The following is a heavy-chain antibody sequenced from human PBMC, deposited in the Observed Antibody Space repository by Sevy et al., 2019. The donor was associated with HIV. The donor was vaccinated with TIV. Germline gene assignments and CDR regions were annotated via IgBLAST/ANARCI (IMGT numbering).Heavy chain of an antibody. D-gene: IGHD3-22*01. J-gene: IGHJ4*02. CDR2: IYPDDSDT. Sequence: GESLKISCKGSGYSFTSHWIGWVRHMPGKGLEWMGIIYPDDSDTRYSPSFQGQVTFSADKSSITAYLQWSSLKASDTAMYYCATSRSGYFDSSGYYIYWGQGTLVTVSS. V-gene: IGHV5-51*01. CDR3: ATSRSGYFDSSGYYIY. CDR1: GYSFTSHW.